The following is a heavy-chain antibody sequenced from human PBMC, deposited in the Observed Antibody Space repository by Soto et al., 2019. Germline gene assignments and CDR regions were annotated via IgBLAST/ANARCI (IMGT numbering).Heavy chain of an antibody. CDR3: VRDGTKTLRDWFDP. CDR2: IYATGTT. CDR1: GASISGFY. Sequence: SETLSPTCTVSGASISGFYWSWIRKSAGKGLEWIGRIYATGTTDYNPSLKSRVMMSVDTSKKQFSLRLRSVTAADTAVYYCVRDGTKTLRDWFDPWGQGISVTVSS. V-gene: IGHV4-4*07. J-gene: IGHJ5*02. D-gene: IGHD1-1*01.